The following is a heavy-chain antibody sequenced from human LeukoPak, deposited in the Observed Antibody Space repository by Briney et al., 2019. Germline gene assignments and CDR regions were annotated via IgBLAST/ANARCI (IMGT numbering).Heavy chain of an antibody. CDR2: ISAYNGDT. D-gene: IGHD3-16*02. V-gene: IGHV1-18*01. Sequence: GASVKVSCKASGYTFTSYGINWVRQAPGQGLEWMGWISAYNGDTNYAQKLQGRVTMTTDTSTSTAYMELSSLRSEDTAVYYCARIGLRGVIISRPLDYWGQGTLVTVSS. CDR3: ARIGLRGVIISRPLDY. CDR1: GYTFTSYG. J-gene: IGHJ4*02.